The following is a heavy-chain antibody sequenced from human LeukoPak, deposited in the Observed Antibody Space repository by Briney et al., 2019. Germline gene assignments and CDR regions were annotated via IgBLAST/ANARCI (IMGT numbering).Heavy chain of an antibody. Sequence: GGSLTLSCAASGFTFDDYCMSWVRQAPGNGLEWVSGINWNGCSTGYADSVKGRFTISRDNAKNPLYLQMNSLRAADTAVYYCARQTGSGLFILPGGQGTLVTVSS. CDR3: ARQTGSGLFILP. CDR1: GFTFDDYC. CDR2: INWNGCST. D-gene: IGHD3/OR15-3a*01. J-gene: IGHJ4*02. V-gene: IGHV3-20*04.